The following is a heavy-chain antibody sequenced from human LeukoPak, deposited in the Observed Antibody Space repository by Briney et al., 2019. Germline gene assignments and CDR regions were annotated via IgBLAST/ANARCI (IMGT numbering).Heavy chain of an antibody. J-gene: IGHJ3*02. CDR3: ARGRRITMVRGVIPPAFDI. Sequence: SETLPLTCAVYGGSFSGYYWSWIRQPPGKGLEWIGEINHSGSTNYNPSLESRVTISVDTSKNQFSLKLSSVTAADTAVYYCARGRRITMVRGVIPPAFDIWGQGTMVTVSS. D-gene: IGHD3-10*01. CDR2: INHSGST. V-gene: IGHV4-34*01. CDR1: GGSFSGYY.